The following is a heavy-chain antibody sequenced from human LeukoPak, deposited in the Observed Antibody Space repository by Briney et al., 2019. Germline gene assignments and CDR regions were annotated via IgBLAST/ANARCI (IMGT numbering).Heavy chain of an antibody. V-gene: IGHV1-18*01. CDR1: GYTFTSYG. CDR2: ISAYNGNT. CDR3: ARDLVATIPDYYYYGMDV. Sequence: ASVKVSCKASGYTFTSYGISWVRRAPGQGLEWMGWISAYNGNTNYAQKLQGRVTMTTDTSTSTAYMELRSLRSDDTAVYYCARDLVATIPDYYYYGMDVWGQGTTVTVSS. D-gene: IGHD5-12*01. J-gene: IGHJ6*02.